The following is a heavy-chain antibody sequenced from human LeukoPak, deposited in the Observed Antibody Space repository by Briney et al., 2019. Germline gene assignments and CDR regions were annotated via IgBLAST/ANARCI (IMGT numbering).Heavy chain of an antibody. D-gene: IGHD4-17*01. CDR1: GYTFTSYD. V-gene: IGHV7-4-1*02. J-gene: IGHJ4*02. CDR2: INTNTGNP. CDR3: ARGYTKDMTSVTHFDY. Sequence: ASVKVSCKASGYTFTSYDINWVRQATGQGLEWMGWINTNTGNPTYAQGFTGRFVFSLDPSVSTAYLQISSLKAEDTAVYYCARGYTKDMTSVTHFDYWGQGTLVTVSS.